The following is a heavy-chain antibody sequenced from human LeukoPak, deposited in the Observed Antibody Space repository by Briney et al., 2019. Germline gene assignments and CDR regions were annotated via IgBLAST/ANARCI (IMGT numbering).Heavy chain of an antibody. V-gene: IGHV3-30*02. CDR3: AREPYYYDSSGPTNWFDP. D-gene: IGHD3-22*01. CDR2: IRYDGSNK. Sequence: GGSLRLSCAASGFTFSSYGMHWVRQAPGKGLEWVAFIRYDGSNKYYADSVKGRFTISRDNSKNTLYLQMNSLRAEDTAVYYCAREPYYYDSSGPTNWFDPWGQGTLVAVSS. J-gene: IGHJ5*02. CDR1: GFTFSSYG.